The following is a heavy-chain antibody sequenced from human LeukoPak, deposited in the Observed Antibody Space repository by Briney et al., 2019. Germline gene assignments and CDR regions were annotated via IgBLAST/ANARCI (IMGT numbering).Heavy chain of an antibody. CDR1: GFTFSSYA. V-gene: IGHV3-7*01. D-gene: IGHD5-12*01. CDR2: IKNDGSDK. CDR3: VNLGYSD. Sequence: GGSLRLSCAASGFTFSSYAMTWVRQAPGKGREWVATIKNDGSDKYYVDSVKGRFTPSRDNAKNLVYLQMNSLRVEDTAVYYCVNLGYSDGGQGTLVTVSS. J-gene: IGHJ4*02.